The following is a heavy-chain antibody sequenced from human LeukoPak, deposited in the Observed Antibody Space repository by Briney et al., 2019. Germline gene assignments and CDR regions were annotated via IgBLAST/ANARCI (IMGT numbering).Heavy chain of an antibody. J-gene: IGHJ5*02. CDR2: ISAYNGNT. Sequence: ASVKVSCKASGDTFTSYGISWVRQAPGQGLEWMGWISAYNGNTNYAQKLQGRVTMTTDTSTSTAYMELRSLRSDDTAVYYCARGYLTLDDYGDYVNWFDPWGQGTLVTVSS. CDR3: ARGYLTLDDYGDYVNWFDP. CDR1: GDTFTSYG. V-gene: IGHV1-18*01. D-gene: IGHD4-17*01.